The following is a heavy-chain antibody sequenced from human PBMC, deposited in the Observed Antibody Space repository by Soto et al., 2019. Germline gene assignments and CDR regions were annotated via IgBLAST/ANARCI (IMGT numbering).Heavy chain of an antibody. CDR3: ARQGSY. CDR1: GVSISDTSYY. V-gene: IGHV4-39*01. J-gene: IGHJ4*02. CDR2: IYFNGNT. Sequence: QLQLQESGPGLVKPSETLSLTCNVSGVSISDTSYYWGWIRQPPGKGLEWIGTIYFNGNTFYNLSLKSRLTISVDTSKNQISLRLTSVTATDTAVYYCARQGSYWGQGTLVAVSS.